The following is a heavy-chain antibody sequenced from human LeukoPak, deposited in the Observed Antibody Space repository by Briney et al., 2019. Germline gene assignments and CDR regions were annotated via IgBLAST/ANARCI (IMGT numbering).Heavy chain of an antibody. J-gene: IGHJ1*01. CDR2: FDPEDGET. CDR1: GYTLTELS. CDR3: ATDFPLAAAITYAEYFQH. D-gene: IGHD6-13*01. Sequence: ASVKVSCKVSGYTLTELSMHWVRQAPGKGLEWMGGFDPEDGETIYAQKFQGRVTMTEDTSTDTAYTELSSLRSEDTAVYYCATDFPLAAAITYAEYFQHWGQGTLVTVSS. V-gene: IGHV1-24*01.